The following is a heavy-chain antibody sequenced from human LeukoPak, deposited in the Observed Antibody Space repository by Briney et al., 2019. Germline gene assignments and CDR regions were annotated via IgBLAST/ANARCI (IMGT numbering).Heavy chain of an antibody. D-gene: IGHD3-9*01. Sequence: PSETLSXTCTVSGGSISSYYWSWIRQPPGKGLEWIGYIYYSGSTNYNPSLKSRVTISVDTSKNQFSLKLSSVTAADTAVYYCARLPLDYDILTGYYDYFDYWGQGTLVTVSS. CDR2: IYYSGST. CDR3: ARLPLDYDILTGYYDYFDY. CDR1: GGSISSYY. J-gene: IGHJ4*02. V-gene: IGHV4-59*08.